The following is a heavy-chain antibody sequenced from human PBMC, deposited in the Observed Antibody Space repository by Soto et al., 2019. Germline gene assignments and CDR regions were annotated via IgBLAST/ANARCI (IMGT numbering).Heavy chain of an antibody. J-gene: IGHJ5*02. D-gene: IGHD1-1*01. CDR1: GASISGFY. Sequence: SETLSLTCTVSGASISGFYWSWIRKSAGKGLEWIGRIYATGTTDYNPSLKSRVMMSVDTSKKRFSLKLRSVTAADTAVYYCVRDGTKTLRDWFDPWGQGISVTVSS. CDR2: IYATGTT. V-gene: IGHV4-4*07. CDR3: VRDGTKTLRDWFDP.